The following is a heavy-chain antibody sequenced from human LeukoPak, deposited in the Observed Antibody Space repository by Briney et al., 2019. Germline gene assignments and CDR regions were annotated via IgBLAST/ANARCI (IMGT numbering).Heavy chain of an antibody. V-gene: IGHV3-21*01. D-gene: IGHD1-26*01. CDR3: ARAPPHYSGSYFPAML. CDR2: ITSSSTYI. CDR1: GFTFSSYG. J-gene: IGHJ4*02. Sequence: TGGSLRLSCAASGFTFSSYGMHWVRQAPGKGLEWVSSITSSSTYIFYADSLKGRFTISRDNAKNSVYLQMNGLRAEDTAVYYCARAPPHYSGSYFPAMLWGQGTLVTVSS.